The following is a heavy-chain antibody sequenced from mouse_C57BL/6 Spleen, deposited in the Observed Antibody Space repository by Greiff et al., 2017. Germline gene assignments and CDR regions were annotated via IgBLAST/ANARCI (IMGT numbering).Heavy chain of an antibody. CDR3: ARSGLRYRAPGAMGY. D-gene: IGHD2-14*01. CDR1: GYTFTSYW. V-gene: IGHV1-55*01. J-gene: IGHJ4*01. Sequence: VQLQQPGAELVKPGASVKMSCKASGYTFTSYWITWVKQRPGQGLEWIGDIYPGSGSTNYNEKFKSKATLTVDTSSSTAYMQLSSLTSEDSAVYYCARSGLRYRAPGAMGYWGQGTSVTVSS. CDR2: IYPGSGST.